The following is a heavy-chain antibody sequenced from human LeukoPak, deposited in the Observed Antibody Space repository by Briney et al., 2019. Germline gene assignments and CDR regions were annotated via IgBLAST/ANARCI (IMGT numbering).Heavy chain of an antibody. D-gene: IGHD6-19*01. V-gene: IGHV3-23*01. CDR1: GFTFNTYA. CDR2: ISNNGFSP. CDR3: ARELSVTGWSPFDL. Sequence: GGSLTLSFAASGFTFNTYAMSWVRQAPGKGLEWVASISNNGFSPFYADSVEGRFTIYRENSKNTLYLEINSLRAEDTAVFYCARELSVTGWSPFDLWGQGTRVTVSS. J-gene: IGHJ4*02.